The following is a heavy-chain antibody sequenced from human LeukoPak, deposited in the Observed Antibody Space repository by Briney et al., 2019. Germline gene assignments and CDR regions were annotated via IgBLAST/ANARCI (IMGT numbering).Heavy chain of an antibody. CDR1: GFTFGDYC. CDR2: IRSKAYGGKT. CDR3: TREVCQWLGEY. D-gene: IGHD6-19*01. V-gene: IGHV3-49*03. J-gene: IGHJ4*02. Sequence: GGSLRLSCTRSGFTFGDYCMSWFRQAPGKRLEWVGFIRSKAYGGKTEYVASGKGRFPISRDDSKSIAYLQMNSRKTEDTAVYYCTREVCQWLGEYWGEGTLVTVSS.